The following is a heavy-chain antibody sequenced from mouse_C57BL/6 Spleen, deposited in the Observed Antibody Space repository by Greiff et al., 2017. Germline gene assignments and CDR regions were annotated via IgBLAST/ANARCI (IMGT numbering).Heavy chain of an antibody. CDR1: GYTFTSYG. CDR3: ARLDYGSSPYYFDY. CDR2: IYPGSGST. J-gene: IGHJ2*01. D-gene: IGHD1-1*01. V-gene: IGHV1-55*01. Sequence: QVQLQQPGAELVKPGASVKMSCKASGYTFTSYGITWVKQRPGQGLEWIGDIYPGSGSTNYNAKFKTKATLTVDTSSSTAYMQLSSLTSEDSAVYYCARLDYGSSPYYFDYWGQGTTLTVSS.